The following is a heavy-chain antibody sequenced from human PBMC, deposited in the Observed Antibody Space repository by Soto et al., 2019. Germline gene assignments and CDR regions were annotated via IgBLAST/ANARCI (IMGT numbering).Heavy chain of an antibody. D-gene: IGHD3-3*01. CDR2: MSYSGNT. Sequence: PSETLSLTCTVSGGSIDSGDYYWSWIRQSPGKGLEWIGYMSYSGNTYYNPSLKSRVTLSVDTSKNHFSLKLTSVTAADTAVYYCARDEEDFWSGPPGHWGQGTLVTVSS. V-gene: IGHV4-30-4*01. J-gene: IGHJ4*02. CDR3: ARDEEDFWSGPPGH. CDR1: GGSIDSGDYY.